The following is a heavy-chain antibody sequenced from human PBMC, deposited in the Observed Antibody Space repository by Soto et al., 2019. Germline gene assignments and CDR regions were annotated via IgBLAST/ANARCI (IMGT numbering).Heavy chain of an antibody. CDR3: ARGGRYYDYIWGSYRCDAFDI. V-gene: IGHV3-74*01. CDR1: GFTFSSYW. D-gene: IGHD3-16*02. J-gene: IGHJ3*02. Sequence: EVQLVESGGGLVQPGGSLRLSCAASGFTFSSYWMHWVRQAPGKGLVWVSRINSDGSSTSSADSVKGRFTISRDNAKNTLYLQMNSLSAEDTAVYYCARGGRYYDYIWGSYRCDAFDIWGQGTMVTVSS. CDR2: INSDGSST.